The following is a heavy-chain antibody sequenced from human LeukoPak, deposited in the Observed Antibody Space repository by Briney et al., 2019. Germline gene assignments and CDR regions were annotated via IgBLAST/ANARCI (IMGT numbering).Heavy chain of an antibody. CDR3: ARRSITMIVVEGYFDY. D-gene: IGHD3-22*01. Sequence: PAETLSLTCAVSGYSISSGYYWGWLRQPPGKGLERIGSLYHSGSTYYNPSLKSRVTIPIDMPKHHVSLKISSGAAAYTAVLQCARRSITMIVVEGYFDYWGQGTLVTVSS. J-gene: IGHJ4*02. CDR2: LYHSGST. CDR1: GYSISSGYY. V-gene: IGHV4-38-2*01.